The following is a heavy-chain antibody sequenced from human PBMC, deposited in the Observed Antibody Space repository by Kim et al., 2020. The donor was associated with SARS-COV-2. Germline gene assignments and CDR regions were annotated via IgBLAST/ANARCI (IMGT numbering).Heavy chain of an antibody. D-gene: IGHD4-17*01. J-gene: IGHJ4*02. Sequence: GSTYYADSVKGRFTISRDNSKNTLYLQMNSLRAEDTAVYYCARDMVTTDYWGQGTLVTVSS. V-gene: IGHV3-66*01. CDR3: ARDMVTTDY. CDR2: GST.